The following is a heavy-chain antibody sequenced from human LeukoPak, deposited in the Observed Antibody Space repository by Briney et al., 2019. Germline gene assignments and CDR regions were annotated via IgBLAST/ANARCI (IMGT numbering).Heavy chain of an antibody. CDR2: MNPNSGNT. V-gene: IGHV1-8*01. Sequence: GASVKVSCKASGYTFTSYDINWVRQATGQGLEWMGWMNPNSGNTGYAQKFQGRVTMTRNTSISTAYTELSSLRSEDTAVYYCARGPLLLYQNYYYYYMDVWGKGTTVTVSS. CDR3: ARGPLLLYQNYYYYYMDV. CDR1: GYTFTSYD. J-gene: IGHJ6*03. D-gene: IGHD2-2*02.